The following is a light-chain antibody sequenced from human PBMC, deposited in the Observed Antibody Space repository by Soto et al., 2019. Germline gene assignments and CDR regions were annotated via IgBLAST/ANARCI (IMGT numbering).Light chain of an antibody. J-gene: IGLJ2*01. CDR2: DVT. Sequence: QSALTQPASVSGSPGQSITISCTGASSGAYDYVSWYQQHPGTAPKLSIFDVTNRPSGVSSRFSGSKSGNTASLTISGLQTEDEADYYCSSYTSGTKVVFGGGTKLTVL. V-gene: IGLV2-14*03. CDR1: SSGAYDY. CDR3: SSYTSGTKVV.